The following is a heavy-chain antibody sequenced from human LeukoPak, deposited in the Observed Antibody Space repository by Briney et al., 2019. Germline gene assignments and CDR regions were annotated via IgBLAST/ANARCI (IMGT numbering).Heavy chain of an antibody. D-gene: IGHD3-10*01. V-gene: IGHV3-43D*03. CDR1: GFTFDDYA. CDR2: ISWDGGST. J-gene: IGHJ4*02. CDR3: TKATGFGELEPFDY. Sequence: GGSLRLSCAASGFTFDDYAMHWVRQAPGKGLEWVSLISWDGGSTYYADSVKGRFTISRDNSKNSLYLQMNSLRAEDTALYYCTKATGFGELEPFDYWGQGTLVTVPS.